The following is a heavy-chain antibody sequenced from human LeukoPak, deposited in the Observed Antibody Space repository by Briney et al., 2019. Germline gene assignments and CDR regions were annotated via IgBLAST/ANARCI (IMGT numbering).Heavy chain of an antibody. CDR1: GFTFSSYS. D-gene: IGHD2-2*01. CDR2: ISSSSSYI. CDR3: ARGYAAFDY. Sequence: GSLRLSCAASGFTFSSYSMNWVRQAPGKGLEWVSSISSSSSYIYHADSVKGRFTIPRDNAKNSLYLQMNSLRAEDTAVYYCARGYAAFDYWGQGTLVTVSS. V-gene: IGHV3-21*01. J-gene: IGHJ4*02.